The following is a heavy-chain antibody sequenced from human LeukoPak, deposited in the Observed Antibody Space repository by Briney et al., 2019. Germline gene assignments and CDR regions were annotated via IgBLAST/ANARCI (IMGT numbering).Heavy chain of an antibody. CDR3: AKGEYDSSGWSFDY. J-gene: IGHJ4*02. CDR2: ISGSGGST. D-gene: IGHD3-22*01. CDR1: GFTFSSYA. Sequence: GGSLRLPCAASGFTFSSYAMSWVRQAPGKGLEWVSAISGSGGSTYYTDSVKGRFTISRDNSKNTLYLQMNSLRAEDTAVYYCAKGEYDSSGWSFDYWGQGTLVTVSS. V-gene: IGHV3-23*01.